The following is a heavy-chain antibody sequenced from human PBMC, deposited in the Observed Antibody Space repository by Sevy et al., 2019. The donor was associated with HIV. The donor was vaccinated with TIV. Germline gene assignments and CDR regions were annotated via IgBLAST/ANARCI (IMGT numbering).Heavy chain of an antibody. CDR3: VRAKFGSVLGDALDI. V-gene: IGHV4-4*02. J-gene: IGHJ3*02. Sequence: SETLSLTCAVSCASITISTWWGWVRQPPGKGLEWIGEIHHTGSTNSNPSLKTRVTLSVDKSKNKFSLNLNSVTAADTAVYYCVRAKFGSVLGDALDIWGQGTMVTVSS. D-gene: IGHD6-25*01. CDR2: IHHTGST. CDR1: CASITISTW.